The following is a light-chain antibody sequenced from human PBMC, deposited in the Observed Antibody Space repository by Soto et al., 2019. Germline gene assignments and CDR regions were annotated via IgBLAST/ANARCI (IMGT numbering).Light chain of an antibody. V-gene: IGKV1-27*01. Sequence: DIPMTQSPSSLSASVGDRVTITCRASQGISNYLAWYQQKPGKVPKLLIYAASTLQSGVPSRFSGSGSGTDFTLTISSLQPEDVATYFCQKYNSAPPFTCGPGTKVDIK. J-gene: IGKJ3*01. CDR3: QKYNSAPPFT. CDR1: QGISNY. CDR2: AAS.